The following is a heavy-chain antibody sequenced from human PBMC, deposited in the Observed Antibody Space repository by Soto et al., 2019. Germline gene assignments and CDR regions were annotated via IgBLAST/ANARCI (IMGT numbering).Heavy chain of an antibody. CDR2: IYYSGST. V-gene: IGHV4-59*01. J-gene: IGHJ5*02. D-gene: IGHD3-3*01. CDR1: GGSISSYY. CDR3: ARSPLEWLSHNWFDP. Sequence: QVQLQESGPGLVKPSETLSLTCTVSGGSISSYYWSWIRQPPGKGLEWIGYIYYSGSTNYNPSLKSRVTISVDTSKNQFSLKLSSVTAADTAVYYCARSPLEWLSHNWFDPWGQGTLVTVSS.